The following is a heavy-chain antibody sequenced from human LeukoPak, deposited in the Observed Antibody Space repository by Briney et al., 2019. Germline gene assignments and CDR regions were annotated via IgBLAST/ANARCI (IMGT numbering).Heavy chain of an antibody. CDR3: ARDRTFKTTVDSPVV. D-gene: IGHD4-23*01. J-gene: IGHJ4*02. V-gene: IGHV1-69*13. Sequence: GASVKVSCKASGGTFSSYAISWVRQAPGQGLEWMGGIIPIFGTANYAQKFQGRVTITADESTSTAYMELSSLRSEDTAVYYCARDRTFKTTVDSPVVWGQGTLVTVSS. CDR2: IIPIFGTA. CDR1: GGTFSSYA.